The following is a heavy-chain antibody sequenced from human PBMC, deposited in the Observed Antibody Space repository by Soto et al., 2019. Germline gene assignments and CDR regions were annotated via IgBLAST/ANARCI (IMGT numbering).Heavy chain of an antibody. CDR2: IYPGDSDT. V-gene: IGHV5-51*01. D-gene: IGHD6-13*01. J-gene: IGHJ3*02. CDR1: GYSFTSNW. Sequence: PGESLKISCKASGYSFTSNWIGWVRQMPGKGLEWMGIIYPGDSDTRYSPSFQGQVTISVDKSISTAYLQWSSLKASDTAMYYCERRSYSSSFDAFDIWGQGTMVTVSS. CDR3: ERRSYSSSFDAFDI.